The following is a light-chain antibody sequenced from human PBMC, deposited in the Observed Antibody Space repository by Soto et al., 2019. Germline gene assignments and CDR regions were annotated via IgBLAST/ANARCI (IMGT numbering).Light chain of an antibody. CDR1: TSNIESHS. V-gene: IGLV1-44*01. J-gene: IGLJ1*01. Sequence: QSVLTQPPSASGTPGQRIIISCSGSTSNIESHSVNWFQQVPGTAPRLLIITNNQRPSGVPDRFSGSKSGASASLAISGLQVEDEAEYFCFSFTTTSTHVFGTGTKVTV. CDR3: FSFTTTSTHV. CDR2: TNN.